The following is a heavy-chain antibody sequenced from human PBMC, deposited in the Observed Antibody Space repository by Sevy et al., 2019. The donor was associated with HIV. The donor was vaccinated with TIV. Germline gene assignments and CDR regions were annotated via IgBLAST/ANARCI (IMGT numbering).Heavy chain of an antibody. Sequence: GGSLRLSCTSSGLILKNFWMNWVRQAPGKGLEWVANINADGSEKYYVASVKGRFSISRDNAKNSVFLQMNSLRAEDTSVYYCVGGSGWAFDYWGQRTLVTVSS. CDR2: INADGSEK. CDR3: VGGSGWAFDY. CDR1: GLILKNFW. V-gene: IGHV3-7*01. J-gene: IGHJ4*02. D-gene: IGHD6-19*01.